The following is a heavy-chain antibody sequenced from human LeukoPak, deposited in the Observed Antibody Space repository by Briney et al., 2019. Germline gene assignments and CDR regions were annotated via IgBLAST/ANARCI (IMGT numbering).Heavy chain of an antibody. Sequence: ASVKVSCXASGYTLTSYYMHWVRQARRQGLEWMGIINPSGGSTSYAQKFQGRVTMTRDTSTSTVYMELSSLRSEDTAVYYCARDSGSSSSDYWGQGTLVTVSS. J-gene: IGHJ4*02. V-gene: IGHV1-46*01. CDR2: INPSGGST. CDR3: ARDSGSSSSDY. CDR1: GYTLTSYY. D-gene: IGHD6-13*01.